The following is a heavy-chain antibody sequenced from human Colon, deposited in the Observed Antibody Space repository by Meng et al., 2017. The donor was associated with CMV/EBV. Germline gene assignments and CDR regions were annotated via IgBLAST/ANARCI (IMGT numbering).Heavy chain of an antibody. J-gene: IGHJ6*02. V-gene: IGHV1-3*02. CDR1: GYTFTSYA. D-gene: IGHD3-3*01. CDR2: SNAGNGNT. Sequence: ASVKVSCKASGYTFTSYAMHWVRQAPGQRLEWMGWSNAGNGNTKYSQEFQGRVTITRDMSTSTAYMELSSLRSEDTAVYYCAADSTLYDFWRYGLDVWGQGTTVTVSS. CDR3: AADSTLYDFWRYGLDV.